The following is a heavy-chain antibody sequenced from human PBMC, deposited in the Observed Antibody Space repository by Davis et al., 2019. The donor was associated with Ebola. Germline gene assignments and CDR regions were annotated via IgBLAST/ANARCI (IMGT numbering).Heavy chain of an antibody. CDR1: GYTLTELS. CDR3: ARDRDSSGYSSSIDY. V-gene: IGHV7-4-1*02. CDR2: INTNTGNP. Sequence: AASVKVSCKVSGYTLTELSMHWVRQAPGQGLEWMGWINTNTGNPTYAQGFTGRFVFSLDTSVSTAYLQISSLKAEDTAVYYCARDRDSSGYSSSIDYWGQGTLVTVSS. J-gene: IGHJ4*02. D-gene: IGHD3-22*01.